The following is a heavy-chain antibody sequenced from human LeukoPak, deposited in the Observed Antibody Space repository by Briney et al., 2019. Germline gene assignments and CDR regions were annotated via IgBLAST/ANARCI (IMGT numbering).Heavy chain of an antibody. D-gene: IGHD2-8*01. Sequence: GSLRLSCAASGFTFSSYWMTWVRQAPGKGLEWVTNIKQDGSEKYYVDSVKGRFTISRDNAKNSLYLQMNSLRAEDTAVYYCARHLPLYGKADLDYWGQGTLVTVSS. CDR2: IKQDGSEK. J-gene: IGHJ4*02. V-gene: IGHV3-7*01. CDR1: GFTFSSYW. CDR3: ARHLPLYGKADLDY.